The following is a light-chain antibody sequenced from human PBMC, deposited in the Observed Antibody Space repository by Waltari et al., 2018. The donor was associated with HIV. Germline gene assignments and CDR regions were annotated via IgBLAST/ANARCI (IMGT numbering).Light chain of an antibody. CDR2: AAS. J-gene: IGKJ5*01. Sequence: DIQMTQSPSSLSASVGDGVTITCRASQSISSHLNWYQQKPGKAPKLLIYAASSLQSGVPSRFGGSGSGTVFTLTINTLQPEDFATYYCQQSYSTPITFGQGTRLEIK. CDR1: QSISSH. V-gene: IGKV1-39*01. CDR3: QQSYSTPIT.